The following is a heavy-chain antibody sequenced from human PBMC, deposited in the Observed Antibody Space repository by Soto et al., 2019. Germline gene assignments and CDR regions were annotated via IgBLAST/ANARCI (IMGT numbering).Heavy chain of an antibody. J-gene: IGHJ4*02. CDR2: IWYDGSNK. V-gene: IGHV3-33*01. D-gene: IGHD3-16*01. CDR3: ARGDRRIPMITFGGVPLDY. CDR1: GFTFSSYG. Sequence: PGGSLRLSCAASGFTFSSYGMHWVRQAPGKGLEWVAVIWYDGSNKYYADSVKGRFTISRDNSKNTLYLQMNSLRAEDTAVYYCARGDRRIPMITFGGVPLDYWGQGTLVTVSS.